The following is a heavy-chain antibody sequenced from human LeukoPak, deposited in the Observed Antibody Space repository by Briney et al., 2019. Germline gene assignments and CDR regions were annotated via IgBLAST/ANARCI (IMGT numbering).Heavy chain of an antibody. CDR1: GFTFSDYY. D-gene: IGHD3-22*01. V-gene: IGHV3-11*01. CDR3: ARVSYYYDSSGPPSGAFHM. CDR2: ISSSGSTI. Sequence: GGSLRLSCAASGFTFSDYYMSWIRQAPGKGLEWVSYISSSGSTIYYADSVKGRFTISRDNAKNSLYLQMNSLRAEEPAVYYCARVSYYYDSSGPPSGAFHMWGEGTMLTVYS. J-gene: IGHJ3*02.